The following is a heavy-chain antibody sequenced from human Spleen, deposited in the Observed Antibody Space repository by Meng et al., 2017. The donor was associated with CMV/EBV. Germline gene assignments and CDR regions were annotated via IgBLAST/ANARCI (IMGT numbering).Heavy chain of an antibody. D-gene: IGHD2-2*01. Sequence: SGSASGFTLISSWMHWVRHPRGKGLVCVPHITGDGRITGHADSVKGRFTISRDNAKNKLYLQMNSLRVEDTAVYYCARGGVPAAHDYWGQGTLVTVSS. V-gene: IGHV3-74*01. CDR2: ITGDGRIT. CDR1: GFTLISSW. CDR3: ARGGVPAAHDY. J-gene: IGHJ4*02.